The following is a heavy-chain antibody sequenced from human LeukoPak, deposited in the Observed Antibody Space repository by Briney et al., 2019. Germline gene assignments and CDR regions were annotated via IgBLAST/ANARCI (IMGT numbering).Heavy chain of an antibody. CDR1: GGSFSGYY. V-gene: IGHV4-34*01. CDR3: ARVRMGHYDSSGYYFDY. D-gene: IGHD3-22*01. J-gene: IGHJ4*02. Sequence: PSETLSLTCAVYGGSFSGYYWSWIRQPPGKGLEWIGEINHSGSTNYNPSLKSRVTISVDTSKNQFSLKLSSVTAADTAVYYCARVRMGHYDSSGYYFDYWGQGTLVTVSS. CDR2: INHSGST.